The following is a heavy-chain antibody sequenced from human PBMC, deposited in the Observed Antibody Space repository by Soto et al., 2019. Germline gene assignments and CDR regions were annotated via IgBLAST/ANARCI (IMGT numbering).Heavy chain of an antibody. Sequence: SETLSLTCTVSGGSISSGDYYWSWIRQPPGKGLEWIGYIYYSGSTYYNPSLKSRVTISVDTSKNQFSLKLSSVTAADTAVYYCARVYSPFRAFDYWGQGALVTVSS. V-gene: IGHV4-30-4*01. CDR1: GGSISSGDYY. CDR3: ARVYSPFRAFDY. D-gene: IGHD1-26*01. CDR2: IYYSGST. J-gene: IGHJ4*02.